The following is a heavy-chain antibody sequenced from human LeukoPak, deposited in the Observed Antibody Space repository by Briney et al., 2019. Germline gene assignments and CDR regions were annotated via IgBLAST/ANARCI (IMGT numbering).Heavy chain of an antibody. D-gene: IGHD5-24*01. V-gene: IGHV1-18*01. CDR3: ARVHRYNPYYFDY. CDR1: GYTFTSYG. Sequence: ASVKVSCKASGYTFTSYGINWVRQALGQGLEWMGWISAYNGNTNYAQNLQGRVTMTTATSTSTAYMELRSLRSDDTAVYYCARVHRYNPYYFDYWGQGTLVTVSS. J-gene: IGHJ4*02. CDR2: ISAYNGNT.